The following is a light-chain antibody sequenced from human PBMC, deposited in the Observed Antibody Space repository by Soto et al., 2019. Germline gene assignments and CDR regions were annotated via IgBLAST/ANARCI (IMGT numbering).Light chain of an antibody. J-gene: IGKJ2*01. V-gene: IGKV3-15*01. CDR2: GAS. CDR3: QQYNNWPMYT. Sequence: EIVMTQSPATLSVSPGERATLSCRASQSVSSNLAWYQQKPGQAPRLLIYGASTRATGIPARFSGSGSGTEFTLTISSLQSEDFAVYYCQQYNNWPMYTFGQGTQVDIK. CDR1: QSVSSN.